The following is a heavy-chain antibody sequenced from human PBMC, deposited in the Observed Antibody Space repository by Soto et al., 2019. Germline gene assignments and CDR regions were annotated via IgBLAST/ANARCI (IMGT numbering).Heavy chain of an antibody. Sequence: QVQLQQWGAGLLTPSETLSLTCGVYGVSFSGYYWSWIRQTPGKGLEWIGEINHSGITNYNPSLKGRVSVSVDTSKNQFSLKLSSVTAADTAVYDCARPKTTVTTPDAFDIWGQGTMVTVSS. V-gene: IGHV4-34*01. D-gene: IGHD4-17*01. CDR3: ARPKTTVTTPDAFDI. CDR2: INHSGIT. J-gene: IGHJ3*02. CDR1: GVSFSGYY.